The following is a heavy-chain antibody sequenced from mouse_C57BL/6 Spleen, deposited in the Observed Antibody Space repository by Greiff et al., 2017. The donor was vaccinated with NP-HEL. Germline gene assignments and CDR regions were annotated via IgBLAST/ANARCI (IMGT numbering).Heavy chain of an antibody. V-gene: IGHV1-9*01. Sequence: QVQLQQSGAELMKPGASVKLSCKATGYTFTGYWIEWVKQRPGHGLEWIGEILPGSGSTNYNEKFKGKATFTADTSSNTAYMQRSSLTTEDSAIYYCARGPYYYGSSYWYFDVWGTGTTVTVSS. D-gene: IGHD1-1*01. CDR1: GYTFTGYW. CDR3: ARGPYYYGSSYWYFDV. J-gene: IGHJ1*03. CDR2: ILPGSGST.